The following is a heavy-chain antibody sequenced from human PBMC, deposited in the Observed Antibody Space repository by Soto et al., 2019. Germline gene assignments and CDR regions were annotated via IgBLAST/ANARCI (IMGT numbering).Heavy chain of an antibody. D-gene: IGHD6-19*01. V-gene: IGHV5-51*01. CDR1: GDSFASYW. J-gene: IGHJ3*01. CDR2: IYPGDSDT. CDR3: ARHSDALDSSPPTL. Sequence: VESMKISCRGAGDSFASYWGGWVRQMPGKGLEWMGIIYPGDSDTRYSPSFQGQVTISADKSISTAYLQWSSLKASDTAMYYCARHSDALDSSPPTLWGQGTMVTVSS.